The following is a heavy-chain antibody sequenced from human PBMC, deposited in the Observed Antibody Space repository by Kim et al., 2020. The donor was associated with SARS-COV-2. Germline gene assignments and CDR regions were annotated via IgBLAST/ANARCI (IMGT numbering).Heavy chain of an antibody. CDR2: IIPILGIA. J-gene: IGHJ3*02. CDR3: ASCSSSQPRDAFDI. CDR1: GGTFSSYT. V-gene: IGHV1-69*02. Sequence: SVKVSCKASGGTFSSYTISWVRQAPGQGLEWMGRIIPILGIANYAQKFQGRVTITADKSTSTAYMELSSLRSEDTAVYYCASCSSSQPRDAFDIWGQGTMVTVSS. D-gene: IGHD6-6*01.